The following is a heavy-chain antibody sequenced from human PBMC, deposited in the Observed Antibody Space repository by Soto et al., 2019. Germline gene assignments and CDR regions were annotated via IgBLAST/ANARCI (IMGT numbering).Heavy chain of an antibody. Sequence: GGSLRLSCAASGFTFDDYAMHWVRQAPGKGLEWVSGISWNSGSIGYADSVKGRFTISRDNAKNSLYLQMNSLRAEDTALYYCAKGGIAAIWGKYSNFDYWGQGTLVTVSS. CDR2: ISWNSGSI. V-gene: IGHV3-9*01. CDR3: AKGGIAAIWGKYSNFDY. D-gene: IGHD3-16*01. J-gene: IGHJ4*02. CDR1: GFTFDDYA.